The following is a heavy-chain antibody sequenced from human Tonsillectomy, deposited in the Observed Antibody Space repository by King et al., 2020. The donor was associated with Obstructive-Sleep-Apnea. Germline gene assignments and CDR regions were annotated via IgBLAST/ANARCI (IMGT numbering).Heavy chain of an antibody. Sequence: VQLVESGGGLVQPGGSLRLSCAASGFSLWHYDMNWVRQAAGKGLDGLSKISSDRRTTNYADSGKGRFTISRDNAMDSLYLQMNSLRVEDTAVYYCARDFSGWHNDAFDMWGQGTVVTVSS. D-gene: IGHD6-19*01. CDR3: ARDFSGWHNDAFDM. V-gene: IGHV3-48*04. CDR2: ISSDRRTT. J-gene: IGHJ3*02. CDR1: GFSLWHYD.